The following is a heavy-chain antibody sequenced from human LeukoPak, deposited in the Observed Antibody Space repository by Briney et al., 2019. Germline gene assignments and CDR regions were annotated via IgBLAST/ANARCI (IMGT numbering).Heavy chain of an antibody. J-gene: IGHJ6*03. Sequence: SVKVSCKASGGTFSSYAISWVRQAPGQGLEWMGGIIPIFGTANYAQKFQGRVTITTDESTSTAYMELSSLRSEDTAVYYCARGSSGYCSSTSCYPSVEGYYYYYMDVWGKGTTVTVSS. CDR2: IIPIFGTA. CDR1: GGTFSSYA. CDR3: ARGSSGYCSSTSCYPSVEGYYYYYMDV. D-gene: IGHD2-2*01. V-gene: IGHV1-69*05.